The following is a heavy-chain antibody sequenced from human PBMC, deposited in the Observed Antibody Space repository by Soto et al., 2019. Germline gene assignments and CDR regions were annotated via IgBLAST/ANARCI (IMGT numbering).Heavy chain of an antibody. CDR1: GYTFTSYA. CDR2: INAGNGNT. J-gene: IGHJ4*02. CDR3: AKDYYDSSGYYPPALLFDY. Sequence: RASVKVSCKASGYTFTSYAMHWVRQAPGQRLEWMGWINAGNGNTKYSQKFQGRVTITRDTSASTACMELSSLRSEDTAVYYCAKDYYDSSGYYPPALLFDYWGQGTLVTVSS. D-gene: IGHD3-22*01. V-gene: IGHV1-3*01.